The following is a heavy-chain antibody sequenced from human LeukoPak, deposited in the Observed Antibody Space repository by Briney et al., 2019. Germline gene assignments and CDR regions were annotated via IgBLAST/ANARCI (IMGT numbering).Heavy chain of an antibody. V-gene: IGHV3-30*18. CDR3: AKSPVISNYYFDY. Sequence: GGSLRLSCAASGFTFSSYAMHWVRQAPGKGLEWVAVISYDGSNKYYADSVKGRFTISRDNSKNTLYLQMNSLRAEDTAVYYCAKSPVISNYYFDYWGQGTLVTVSS. CDR2: ISYDGSNK. CDR1: GFTFSSYA. D-gene: IGHD2/OR15-2a*01. J-gene: IGHJ4*02.